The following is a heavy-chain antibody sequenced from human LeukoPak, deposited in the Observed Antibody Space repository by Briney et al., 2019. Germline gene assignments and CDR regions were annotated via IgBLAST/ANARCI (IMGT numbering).Heavy chain of an antibody. D-gene: IGHD2-2*02. CDR3: ARGPHPRYCSSTSCYSGGIVY. CDR2: INHSGST. Sequence: SETLSLTCAVYGGSFSGYYWSWIRQPPGKGLEWIGEINHSGSTNYNPSLKSRVTISVDTSKNQFSLKLSSVTAADTAVYYCARGPHPRYCSSTSCYSGGIVYWGQGTLVTVSS. CDR1: GGSFSGYY. J-gene: IGHJ4*02. V-gene: IGHV4-34*01.